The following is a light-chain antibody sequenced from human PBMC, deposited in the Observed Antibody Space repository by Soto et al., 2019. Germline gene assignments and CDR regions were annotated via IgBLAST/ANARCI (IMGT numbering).Light chain of an antibody. V-gene: IGKV1-9*01. J-gene: IGKJ5*01. CDR3: QYLNGVPTIT. CDR1: QDVSDF. CDR2: GGY. Sequence: IHLTQSPSILSASVVDRVTLTGRASQDVSDFLAWYQHAPGKAPNLLIYGGYTLQSGVPSRFSGSGSGTEFSLTITGLQPEDFATYYCQYLNGVPTITFGQGTRLEIK.